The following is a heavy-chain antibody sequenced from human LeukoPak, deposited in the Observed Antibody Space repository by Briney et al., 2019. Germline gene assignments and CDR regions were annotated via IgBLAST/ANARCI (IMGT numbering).Heavy chain of an antibody. Sequence: PGGSLRLSCAASRFTFSTYWMHWVRQAPGKGLVWVSRISYDGSSATYADSVKGRFTISRDNAKNTLFLHMNSLRADDTAVYYCARFRDTAMGPYYYYYMDVWGKGTTVTVSS. J-gene: IGHJ6*03. D-gene: IGHD5-18*01. CDR2: ISYDGSSA. V-gene: IGHV3-74*01. CDR1: RFTFSTYW. CDR3: ARFRDTAMGPYYYYYMDV.